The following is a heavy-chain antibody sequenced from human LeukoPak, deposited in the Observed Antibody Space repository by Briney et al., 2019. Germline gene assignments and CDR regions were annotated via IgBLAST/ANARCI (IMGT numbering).Heavy chain of an antibody. D-gene: IGHD6-19*01. CDR1: GGSISSYY. J-gene: IGHJ6*04. V-gene: IGHV4-59*01. CDR2: IYYSGST. Sequence: SETLSLTCTVSGGSISSYYWSWIRQPPGKGLGWIGYIYYSGSTNYNPSLKSRVTISVDTSKNQFSLKLSSVTAADTAVYYCARTEGDIAVAGTSLDYYYGMDVWGKGTTVTVSS. CDR3: ARTEGDIAVAGTSLDYYYGMDV.